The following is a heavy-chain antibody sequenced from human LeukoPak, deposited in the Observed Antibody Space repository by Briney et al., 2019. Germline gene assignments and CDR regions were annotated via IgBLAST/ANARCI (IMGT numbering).Heavy chain of an antibody. J-gene: IGHJ4*02. Sequence: GASVKVSCKASGYTFTGYYMHWVRQAPGQGLEWMGWINPNSGGTNYAQKFQGRVTMTRDTSISTAYMELSRLRSDDTAVYYCARSFGGIFFGVVITHFDYWGQGTLVTVSS. D-gene: IGHD3-3*01. CDR2: INPNSGGT. CDR1: GYTFTGYY. CDR3: ARSFGGIFFGVVITHFDY. V-gene: IGHV1-2*02.